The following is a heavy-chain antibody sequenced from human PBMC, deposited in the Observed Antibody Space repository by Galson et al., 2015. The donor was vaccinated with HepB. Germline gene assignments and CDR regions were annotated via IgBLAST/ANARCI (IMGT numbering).Heavy chain of an antibody. CDR3: AKGVISYYYMDV. CDR1: GFTFSSYA. CDR2: ISGGGGSS. D-gene: IGHD3-3*02. J-gene: IGHJ6*03. V-gene: IGHV3-23*01. Sequence: SLRLSCAASGFTFSSYAMNWVRQAPGKGLEWVSSISGGGGSSYYADSVRGRFTISRDNSKKTLDLQMDGLTAEGTAVYYCAKGVISYYYMDVWGKGTTATVSS.